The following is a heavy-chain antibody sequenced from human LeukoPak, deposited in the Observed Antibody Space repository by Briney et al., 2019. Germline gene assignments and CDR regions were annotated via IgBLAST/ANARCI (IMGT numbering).Heavy chain of an antibody. CDR1: GFTFSNYE. V-gene: IGHV3-48*03. Sequence: GGSLRLSCATSGFTFSNYEMNWVRQAPGKGLEWVSYISTSGNNIYYADSVKGRFTISRDNAKNSLYLQMNSLRAEDTAVYYCARDDDFDGMDVWGQGTTVTVSS. D-gene: IGHD3-3*01. CDR3: ARDDDFDGMDV. CDR2: ISTSGNNI. J-gene: IGHJ6*02.